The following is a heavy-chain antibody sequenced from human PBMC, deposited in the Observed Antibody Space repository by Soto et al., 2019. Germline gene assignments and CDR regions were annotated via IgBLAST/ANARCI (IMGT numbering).Heavy chain of an antibody. CDR2: INWNGGST. V-gene: IGHV3-20*04. J-gene: IGHJ3*02. CDR3: ARVRNGNYDSFDI. Sequence: GGSLRLSCAASGFTFGDYGMSWVRQAPGKGLEWVSGINWNGGSTGYADSVKGRFTLSRDNAKNSLYLQMNSLRVEDTALYYCARVRNGNYDSFDIWGQGTMVTVSS. CDR1: GFTFGDYG. D-gene: IGHD1-7*01.